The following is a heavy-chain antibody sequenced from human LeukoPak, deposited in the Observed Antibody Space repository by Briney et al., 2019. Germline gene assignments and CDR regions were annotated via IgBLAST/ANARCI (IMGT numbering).Heavy chain of an antibody. D-gene: IGHD3-16*01. Sequence: SETLSLTCTVSGGSISSSSYYWGWIRQPPGKGLEWIGSIYYSGSTYYNPSLKSRVTISVDTSKNQFSLKLSSVTAADTAVYYCARTRGSHIDYWGQGTQVTVSS. CDR2: IYYSGST. V-gene: IGHV4-39*01. CDR1: GGSISSSSYY. CDR3: ARTRGSHIDY. J-gene: IGHJ4*02.